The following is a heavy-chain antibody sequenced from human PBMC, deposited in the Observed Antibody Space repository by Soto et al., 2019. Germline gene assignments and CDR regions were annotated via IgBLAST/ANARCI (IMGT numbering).Heavy chain of an antibody. D-gene: IGHD6-6*01. CDR2: ISYSGAT. J-gene: IGHJ5*02. Sequence: GGSLRLSCAASGFTFSSYAMSWVRQAPDKGLEWVSAISYSGATYYADSVKGRLTVSRVNSKNKLHLLMNSLRAEDTAVYYWANSGGIAALDPWGQGTRVTVSS. CDR1: GFTFSSYA. CDR3: ANSGGIAALDP. V-gene: IGHV3-23*01.